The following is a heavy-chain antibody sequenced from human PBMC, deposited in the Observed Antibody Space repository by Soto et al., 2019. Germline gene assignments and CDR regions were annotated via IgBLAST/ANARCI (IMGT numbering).Heavy chain of an antibody. CDR2: IIPILGIA. CDR1: GGTFSSYT. V-gene: IGHV1-69*08. CDR3: ARDQGYYGSGSYGKGYYYYYMDV. D-gene: IGHD3-10*01. Sequence: QVQLVQSGAEVKKPGSSVKVSCKASGGTFSSYTISWVRQAPGQGLEWMGRIIPILGIANYAQKFQGRVTIPADKSTNTAYMELSSLRPEDTAVYYCARDQGYYGSGSYGKGYYYYYMDVWGKGTTVTVSS. J-gene: IGHJ6*03.